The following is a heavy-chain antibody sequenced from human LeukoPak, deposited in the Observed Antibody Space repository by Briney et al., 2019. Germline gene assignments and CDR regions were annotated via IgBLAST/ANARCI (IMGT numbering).Heavy chain of an antibody. CDR2: INPNSGGA. J-gene: IGHJ4*02. D-gene: IGHD3-16*01. Sequence: ASVKVSCKTSGYTFTDYSIHWVRQAPGQGLEWMGRINPNSGGADYAQKFQGRVTMTRDTSITTAYMELSRLRSDDTAVYYCARDYDYVWGSFPTCYFDFWGQGTLVTVSS. CDR3: ARDYDYVWGSFPTCYFDF. CDR1: GYTFTDYS. V-gene: IGHV1-2*02.